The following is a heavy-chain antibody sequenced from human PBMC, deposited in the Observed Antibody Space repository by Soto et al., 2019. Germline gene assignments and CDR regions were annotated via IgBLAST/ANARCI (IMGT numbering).Heavy chain of an antibody. CDR2: INAGNGNT. CDR1: GYTFTSYA. CDR3: ARAEEYSYGYGYYYYGMDV. D-gene: IGHD5-18*01. J-gene: IGHJ6*02. Sequence: EASVKVSCKASGYTFTSYAMHWVRQAPGQRLEWMGWINAGNGNTKYSQKFQGRVTITRDTSASTAYMELSSLRSEDTAVYYCARAEEYSYGYGYYYYGMDVWGQGTTVTVSS. V-gene: IGHV1-3*01.